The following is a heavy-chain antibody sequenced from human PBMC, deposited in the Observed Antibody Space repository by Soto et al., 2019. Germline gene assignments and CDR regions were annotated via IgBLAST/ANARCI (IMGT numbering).Heavy chain of an antibody. D-gene: IGHD3-16*01. CDR1: GFSISSYW. CDR3: ARSKATFGKNWFDP. CDR2: INSDESST. J-gene: IGHJ5*02. Sequence: GGSLRLSCAASGFSISSYWMHWVRQAPGKGLVWVSRINSDESSTDYADSVKGRFTISRDNAKNTLYLQMNSLRAEDTALYYCARSKATFGKNWFDPWGQGTLVTVSS. V-gene: IGHV3-74*01.